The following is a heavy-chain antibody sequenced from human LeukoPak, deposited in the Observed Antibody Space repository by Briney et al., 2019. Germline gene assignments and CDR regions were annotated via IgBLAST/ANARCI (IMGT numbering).Heavy chain of an antibody. Sequence: PSETLSLTCAVYGGSFSGYYWSWIRQPPGKGLEWIGEINHSGSTNYNPSLKSRVTISVDTSKNQFSLKLTSVTAADTAVYYCAAGAFPKAFNVWGQGTMVTVSS. J-gene: IGHJ3*01. V-gene: IGHV4-34*01. CDR2: INHSGST. CDR3: AAGAFPKAFNV. CDR1: GGSFSGYY. D-gene: IGHD7-27*01.